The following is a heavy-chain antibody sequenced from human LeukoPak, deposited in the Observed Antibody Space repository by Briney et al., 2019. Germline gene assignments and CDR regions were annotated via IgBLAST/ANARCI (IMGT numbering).Heavy chain of an antibody. CDR3: ARDLGQYYDTSDNWFDP. V-gene: IGHV3-74*01. CDR1: GFTFSNYW. Sequence: GGSLRLSCAASGFTFSNYWMHWVRQAPGKVLVWVSRINSDGINTSYADSVKGRFTISRDNAKNTLNLQMNSLRAEDTAVYYCARDLGQYYDTSDNWFDPWGQGALVTVSS. J-gene: IGHJ5*02. CDR2: INSDGINT. D-gene: IGHD3-22*01.